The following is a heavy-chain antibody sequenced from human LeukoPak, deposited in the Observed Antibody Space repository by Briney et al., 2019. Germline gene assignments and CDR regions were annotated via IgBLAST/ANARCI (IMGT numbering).Heavy chain of an antibody. V-gene: IGHV3-23*01. CDR3: AKTRPLDSSSWSHGDY. D-gene: IGHD6-13*01. CDR1: GFTFSSYA. CDR2: ISGSGDST. J-gene: IGHJ4*02. Sequence: GGSLRLSCAASGFTFSSYAMSWVRQAPGKGLEWVSAISGSGDSTYYGDSVKGRFTISRDNAKNTLYLQMNSLRAEDTAVYYCAKTRPLDSSSWSHGDYWGQGTLVTASS.